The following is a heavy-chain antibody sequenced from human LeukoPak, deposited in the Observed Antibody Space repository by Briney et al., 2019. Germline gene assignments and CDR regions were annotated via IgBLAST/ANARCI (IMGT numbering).Heavy chain of an antibody. CDR3: AKGGKWDVTPFDY. D-gene: IGHD1-26*01. CDR1: GFTFSSYS. CDR2: ISSSSSTI. J-gene: IGHJ4*02. Sequence: GSLRLSCAASGFTFSSYSMNWVRQAPGKGLEWVSYISSSSSTIYYADSVKGRFTISRDNSKNTLYLQVNSLRAEDTAVYYCAKGGKWDVTPFDYWGQGTLVTVSS. V-gene: IGHV3-48*01.